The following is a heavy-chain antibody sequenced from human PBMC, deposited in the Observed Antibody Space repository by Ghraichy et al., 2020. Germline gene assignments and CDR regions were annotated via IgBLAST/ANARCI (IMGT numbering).Heavy chain of an antibody. V-gene: IGHV4-34*01. Sequence: SQTLSLTCAVYGGSFSGYYWSWIRQPPGKGLEWIGEINHSGSTNYNPSLKSRVTISVDTSKNQFSLKLSSVTAADTAVYYCARGDYYYYMDVWGKGTTVTVSS. CDR1: GGSFSGYY. CDR3: ARGDYYYYMDV. CDR2: INHSGST. J-gene: IGHJ6*03.